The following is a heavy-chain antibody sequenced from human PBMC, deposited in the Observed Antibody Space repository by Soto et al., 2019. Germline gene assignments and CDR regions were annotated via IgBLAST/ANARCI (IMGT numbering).Heavy chain of an antibody. D-gene: IGHD5-18*01. Sequence: PLETLSLTCTFSGCSISNYYWILIRQPPGRGLEWIGHIFYSGSTNYNPALKSRVTISVDTSKSQFSLKLSSVTAADTAVYYCAKDSGYNYGYFRWFDPWGQGTLVTVSS. CDR2: IFYSGST. CDR1: GCSISNYY. J-gene: IGHJ5*02. V-gene: IGHV4-59*01. CDR3: AKDSGYNYGYFRWFDP.